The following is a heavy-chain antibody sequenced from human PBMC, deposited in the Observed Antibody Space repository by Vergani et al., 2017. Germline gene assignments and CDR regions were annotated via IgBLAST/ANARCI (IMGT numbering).Heavy chain of an antibody. V-gene: IGHV3-23*04. Sequence: EVPLVESGGGLVKPGGSLRLSCAASAFTFSSYAMSWVRQAPGKGLEWVSAISGSGGSTYYADSVKGRFTISRDNSKNSLYLQMNSLRTEDTALYYCAVYGDIDYWGQGTLVTVSS. CDR3: AVYGDIDY. CDR1: AFTFSSYA. J-gene: IGHJ4*02. D-gene: IGHD4-17*01. CDR2: ISGSGGST.